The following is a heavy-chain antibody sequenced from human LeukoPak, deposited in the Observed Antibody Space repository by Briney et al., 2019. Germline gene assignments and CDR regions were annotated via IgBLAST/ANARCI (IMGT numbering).Heavy chain of an antibody. Sequence: SETLSLTCAVSGASISSGAYSWSWIRQPAGKGLEWIGYLHHSGNSYYSPSLKSRVTISGDRSKNQFSLELSSVTAADTAVYYCARDQGYGSGRYGMDVWGQGTTVTVSS. J-gene: IGHJ6*02. CDR3: ARDQGYGSGRYGMDV. V-gene: IGHV4-30-2*01. CDR1: GASISSGAYS. CDR2: LHHSGNS. D-gene: IGHD3-10*01.